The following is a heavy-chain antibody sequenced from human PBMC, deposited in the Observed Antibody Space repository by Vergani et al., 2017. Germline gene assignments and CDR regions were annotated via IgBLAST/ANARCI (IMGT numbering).Heavy chain of an antibody. CDR2: ISWNINSI. CDR1: GFTSAGYA. D-gene: IGHD6-6*01. J-gene: IGHJ5*02. V-gene: IGHV3-9*02. Sequence: EVQLEESGGGLVLPGRSLRLSCVASGFTSAGYAMHWVRQAPGRGLEWVSGISWNINSIGYADSVKGRFTIARDNAKNSLYLQMNSLRAEATALYYCAKDLCTSSGGGWFDPWGQGTLVTVSS. CDR3: AKDLCTSSGGGWFDP.